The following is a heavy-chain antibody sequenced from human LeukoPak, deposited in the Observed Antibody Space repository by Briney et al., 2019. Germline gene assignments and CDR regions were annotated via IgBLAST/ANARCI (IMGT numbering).Heavy chain of an antibody. D-gene: IGHD6-19*01. Sequence: ASVKVSCKASGYTFTGYYMHWVRQAPGQGLEWMGWINPNSGGTNYAQKFQGWVTMTRDTSISTAYMELSRLRSDDTAVYYCARSYSSGWYKGYYFDYWGQGTLVTVSS. CDR3: ARSYSSGWYKGYYFDY. V-gene: IGHV1-2*04. J-gene: IGHJ4*02. CDR1: GYTFTGYY. CDR2: INPNSGGT.